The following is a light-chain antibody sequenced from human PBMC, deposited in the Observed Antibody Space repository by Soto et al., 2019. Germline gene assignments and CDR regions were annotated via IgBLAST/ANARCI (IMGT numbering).Light chain of an antibody. Sequence: DIQMKQSPSSLSASVGDRVTITCRTSQRIDSYLNWYQHKPGQAPKLLIYAVSSLQSGVPSRFSGSGSGTEFTLTISSLQPDDFATYYCQHYNSYSEAFGQGANVDI. V-gene: IGKV1-5*01. J-gene: IGKJ1*01. CDR2: AVS. CDR3: QHYNSYSEA. CDR1: QRIDSY.